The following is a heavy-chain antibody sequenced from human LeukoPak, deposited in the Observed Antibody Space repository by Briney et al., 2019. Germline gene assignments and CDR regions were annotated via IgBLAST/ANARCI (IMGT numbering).Heavy chain of an antibody. D-gene: IGHD4-17*01. CDR2: IWYDGSNK. CDR3: AREGDVTRVTTGAFDT. CDR1: GFTFSSYG. Sequence: GGSLRLSCAASGFTFSSYGMHWVRQAPGKGLEWVAVIWYDGSNKYYADSVKGRFTISRDNSKNTLYLQMNSLRAEDTAVYYCAREGDVTRVTTGAFDTGGQGTMVT. V-gene: IGHV3-33*01. J-gene: IGHJ3*02.